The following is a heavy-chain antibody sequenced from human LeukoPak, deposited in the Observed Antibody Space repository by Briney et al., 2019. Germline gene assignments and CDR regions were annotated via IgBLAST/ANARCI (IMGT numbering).Heavy chain of an antibody. V-gene: IGHV3-23*01. CDR3: AKDPSKIQLWLRANWFDP. CDR2: ISVSGGST. Sequence: PGGSLRLSCAASGFTFSNYAMSWVRQAPGEGLEWVSAISVSGGSTYYADSVKGRFTISRDNSKNTLYLQMNTLRAEDTAVYYCAKDPSKIQLWLRANWFDPWGQGTLVIVSS. CDR1: GFTFSNYA. J-gene: IGHJ5*02. D-gene: IGHD5-18*01.